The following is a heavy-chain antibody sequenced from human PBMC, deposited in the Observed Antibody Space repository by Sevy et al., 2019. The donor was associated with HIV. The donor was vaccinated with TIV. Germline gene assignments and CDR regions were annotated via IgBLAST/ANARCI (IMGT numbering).Heavy chain of an antibody. Sequence: ASVKVSCKASGGTFSSYAINWVRQAPGQGLEWMGGIIPIFGTANYAQKFQGRITITADESTSTAYMELSSLRSEDTAVYYCTKAASSGYYSFDYWGQGTPVTVSS. CDR1: GGTFSSYA. CDR3: TKAASSGYYSFDY. J-gene: IGHJ4*02. CDR2: IIPIFGTA. V-gene: IGHV1-69*13. D-gene: IGHD3-22*01.